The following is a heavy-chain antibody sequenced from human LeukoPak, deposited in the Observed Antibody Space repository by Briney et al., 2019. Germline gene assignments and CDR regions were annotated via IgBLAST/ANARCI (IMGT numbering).Heavy chain of an antibody. Sequence: GASVKVSCKASGYTFTSYDINWVRQATGQGLEWMGWMNPNSGDTNYAQKFQGWVTMTRDTSISTAYMELSRLRSDDTAVYYCARDPYYDSSGMGPSHAFDIWGQGTMVTVSS. J-gene: IGHJ3*02. CDR1: GYTFTSYD. V-gene: IGHV1-2*04. D-gene: IGHD3-22*01. CDR2: MNPNSGDT. CDR3: ARDPYYDSSGMGPSHAFDI.